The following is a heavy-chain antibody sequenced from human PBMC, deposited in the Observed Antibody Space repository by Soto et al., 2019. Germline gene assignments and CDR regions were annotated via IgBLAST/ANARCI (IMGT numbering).Heavy chain of an antibody. V-gene: IGHV1-18*01. D-gene: IGHD5-18*01. J-gene: IGHJ4*02. CDR2: INAYNGNT. Sequence: QVQLVQSGAEVKKPGASVKVSCKASGYTFTSYGISWVRQAPGQGLEWMGWINAYNGNTNYAQKFQGRVTMTTDTSTSTAYKELRSLRSDDTAVDYWARDVGYGLIDYWGQGTLVTVSS. CDR3: ARDVGYGLIDY. CDR1: GYTFTSYG.